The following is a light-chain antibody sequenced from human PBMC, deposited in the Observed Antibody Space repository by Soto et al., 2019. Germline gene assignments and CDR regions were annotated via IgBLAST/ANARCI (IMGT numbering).Light chain of an antibody. Sequence: PGERVTLSCRASQSVGTYLAWYQQKPGQAPRLLIYDASNRATGIPARFSGSGSGTEFTLTISSLQSEDFAVYYCQQYNNWPLTFGGGTKVDIK. V-gene: IGKV3-15*01. CDR1: QSVGTY. CDR3: QQYNNWPLT. CDR2: DAS. J-gene: IGKJ4*01.